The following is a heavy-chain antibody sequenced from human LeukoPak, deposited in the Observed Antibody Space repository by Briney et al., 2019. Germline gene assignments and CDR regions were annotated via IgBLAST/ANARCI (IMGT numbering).Heavy chain of an antibody. D-gene: IGHD2-21*01. CDR1: GYTFSDYD. J-gene: IGHJ6*03. Sequence: ASVKVSCKASGYTFSDYDVNWVRQAPGQGLEWMGWMNPTGGDTGYAQKFQGRVTMTRSMSKNTAYMELSRLRSEDTAVYFCARVVIKAFYYYYMDVWGKGTTIIISS. V-gene: IGHV1-8*01. CDR2: MNPTGGDT. CDR3: ARVVIKAFYYYYMDV.